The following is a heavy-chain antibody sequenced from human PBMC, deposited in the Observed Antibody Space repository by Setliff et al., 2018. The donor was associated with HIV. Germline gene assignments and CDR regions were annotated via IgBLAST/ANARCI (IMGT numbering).Heavy chain of an antibody. V-gene: IGHV1-2*02. D-gene: IGHD1-26*01. Sequence: ASVKVSCKTSGYTFSAYYMHWVRQAPGQGLEWMGWMNPNSGDTKSAQKFQGRVTMTRDTSISTAYMELSRLRSDDTALYYRARDGTTTHDYWGQGTLVTVSS. CDR3: ARDGTTTHDY. CDR1: GYTFSAYY. J-gene: IGHJ4*02. CDR2: MNPNSGDT.